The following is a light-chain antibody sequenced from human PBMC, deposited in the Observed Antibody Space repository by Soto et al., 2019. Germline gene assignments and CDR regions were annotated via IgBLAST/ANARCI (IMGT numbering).Light chain of an antibody. CDR2: GAF. J-gene: IGKJ4*01. Sequence: EIVMTQSPATLSVSPGERATLSCRASQSVSYNLAWYQQKPGQGPRLLIYGAFTRATGIPARFSGSGSGTEFTLTISSLQSEDFAVYYCQQYKHWPPLTFGGGTTVEIK. CDR1: QSVSYN. V-gene: IGKV3-15*01. CDR3: QQYKHWPPLT.